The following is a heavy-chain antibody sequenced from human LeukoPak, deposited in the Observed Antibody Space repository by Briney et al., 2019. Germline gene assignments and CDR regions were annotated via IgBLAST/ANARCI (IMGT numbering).Heavy chain of an antibody. J-gene: IGHJ5*02. CDR1: GFTFSSYS. Sequence: PGGSLRLSCAASGFTFSSYSMNWVRQAPGKGLEWVSSISSSSSYIYYADSVKGRFTISRDNVKNSLYLQMNSLRAEDTAVYYCARSRGRTTDSPWGQGTLVTVSS. V-gene: IGHV3-21*01. CDR2: ISSSSSYI. D-gene: IGHD1-7*01. CDR3: ARSRGRTTDSP.